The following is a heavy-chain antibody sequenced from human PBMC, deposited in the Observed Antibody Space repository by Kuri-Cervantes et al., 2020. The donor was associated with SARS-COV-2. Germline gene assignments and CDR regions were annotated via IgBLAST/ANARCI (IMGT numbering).Heavy chain of an antibody. CDR3: TRYDFWRGYYMDV. D-gene: IGHD3-3*01. Sequence: GESLKISCTASGFTFGDYAMSWVRQAPGKGLEWVGFIRSKAYGGTTEYAASVKSRFTISRDDSKSIAYLQMNSLKTEDIAVSYCTRYDFWRGYYMDVWGKGTTVTVSS. CDR1: GFTFGDYA. V-gene: IGHV3-49*04. J-gene: IGHJ6*03. CDR2: IRSKAYGGTT.